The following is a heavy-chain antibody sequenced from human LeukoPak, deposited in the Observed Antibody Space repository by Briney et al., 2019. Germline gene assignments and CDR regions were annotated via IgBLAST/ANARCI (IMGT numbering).Heavy chain of an antibody. CDR3: AREYYYDSSGYSVDYYYYGMDV. Sequence: ASVRVSCKTSGYTFTDYFVHWVRQAPGQGLEWMGWINPNSGGTEYAQKFLGRVTMTRDTSINTAYMELSRLRSDDTAVYFCAREYYYDSSGYSVDYYYYGMDVWGQGTTVTVSS. CDR1: GYTFTDYF. CDR2: INPNSGGT. D-gene: IGHD3-22*01. J-gene: IGHJ6*02. V-gene: IGHV1-2*02.